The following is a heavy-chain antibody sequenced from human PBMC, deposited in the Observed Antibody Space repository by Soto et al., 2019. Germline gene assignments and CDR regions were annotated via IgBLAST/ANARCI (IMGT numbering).Heavy chain of an antibody. Sequence: QVQLVQSGAEVKKPGASVKVSCKASGYTFTSYYMHWVRQAPGQGLEWMGIINPSGGSTSYAQKFQGRVTMTRATSTSTVYMELSSLRSEDTAVYYCARDLYGLVRGVIITWALGGMDVCGQGTTVTVSS. CDR3: ARDLYGLVRGVIITWALGGMDV. CDR2: INPSGGST. J-gene: IGHJ6*02. D-gene: IGHD3-10*01. V-gene: IGHV1-46*01. CDR1: GYTFTSYY.